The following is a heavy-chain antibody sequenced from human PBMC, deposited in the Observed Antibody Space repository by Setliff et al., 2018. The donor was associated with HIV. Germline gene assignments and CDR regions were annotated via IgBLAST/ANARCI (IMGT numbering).Heavy chain of an antibody. CDR3: ARDKSDIVGEVWLDP. V-gene: IGHV1-8*01. CDR2: MSPKSGYA. CDR1: GYSFTNYD. Sequence: VASVKVSCKASGYSFTNYDINWVWQAPGHGLEWVGWMSPKSGYADYAQKFQGRVTMTRNTSINTVYMELSSLKSEDTAVYYCARDKSDIVGEVWLDPWGQGTLVTVSS. J-gene: IGHJ5*02. D-gene: IGHD2-21*01.